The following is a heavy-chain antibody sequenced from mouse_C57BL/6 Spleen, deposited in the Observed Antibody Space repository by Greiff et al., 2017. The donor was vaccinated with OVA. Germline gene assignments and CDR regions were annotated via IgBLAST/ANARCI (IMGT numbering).Heavy chain of an antibody. CDR3: AIGLYDYDDAWFAY. CDR1: GYSITSGYY. Sequence: ESGPGLVKPSQSLSLTCSVTGYSITSGYYWNWLRQFPGNKLEWMGYISYDGSNNYNPSLKNRISITRDTSKNQFFLKLNSVTTEDTATYYCAIGLYDYDDAWFAYWGQGTLVTVSA. CDR2: ISYDGSN. V-gene: IGHV3-6*01. J-gene: IGHJ3*01. D-gene: IGHD2-4*01.